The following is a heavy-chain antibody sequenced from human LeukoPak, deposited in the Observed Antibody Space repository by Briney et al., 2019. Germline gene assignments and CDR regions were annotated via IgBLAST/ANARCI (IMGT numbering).Heavy chain of an antibody. CDR2: IKPDGSDT. CDR1: GFTFTTHW. CDR3: ARYIVATDYFDY. V-gene: IGHV3-74*01. D-gene: IGHD5-12*01. J-gene: IGHJ4*02. Sequence: GGSLRLSCGASGFTFTTHWIHWVRQAPGKGLVWVSRIKPDGSDTNYADSVKGRFTISRDNAKNSLYLQMNSLRAEDTAVYYCARYIVATDYFDYWGQGTLVTVSS.